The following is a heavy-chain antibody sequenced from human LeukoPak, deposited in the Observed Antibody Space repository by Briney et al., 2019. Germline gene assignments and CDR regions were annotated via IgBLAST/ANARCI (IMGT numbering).Heavy chain of an antibody. D-gene: IGHD3-3*01. Sequence: GGSLRLSCAASGFTVSNKYMSWVRQAPGKGLEWVSVIYGGGSTSYADSVKGRFTISRDNSKNMLYLQMNSLRADDTAVYYCARGPYDFWSGSPRSFDPWGQGTLVTVSS. CDR2: IYGGGST. V-gene: IGHV3-53*01. CDR3: ARGPYDFWSGSPRSFDP. CDR1: GFTVSNKY. J-gene: IGHJ5*02.